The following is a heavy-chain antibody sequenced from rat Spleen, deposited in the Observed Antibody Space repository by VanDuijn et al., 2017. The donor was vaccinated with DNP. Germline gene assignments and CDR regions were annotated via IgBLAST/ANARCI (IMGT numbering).Heavy chain of an antibody. Sequence: EVQLVESGCSLVQPCGSLTLFCVASGFPFTTSHMAWFRQAPPKGLAWVASVGPSGRSLYYRSSVKGRFTISRDYAKNPQYLQMDSLRSEDTATYYCAKHGDDYGYWYFDFWGPGTMVTVSS. CDR3: AKHGDDYGYWYFDF. CDR1: GFPFTTSH. CDR2: VGPSGRSL. V-gene: IGHV5S13*01. D-gene: IGHD1-11*01. J-gene: IGHJ1*01.